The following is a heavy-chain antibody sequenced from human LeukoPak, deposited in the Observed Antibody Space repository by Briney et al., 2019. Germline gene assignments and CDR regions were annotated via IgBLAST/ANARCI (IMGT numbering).Heavy chain of an antibody. CDR1: GGSLSSGGYY. Sequence: SETLSLTCTVSGGSLSSGGYYWSWIRQHPGTGLEWLGYIYYSGSTYYNPSLKSRVTISVDTSKNQFSLKLSSVTAADTAVYYCAREIMVRGVIRSTYYYFDYWGQGTLVTVSS. CDR3: AREIMVRGVIRSTYYYFDY. CDR2: IYYSGST. J-gene: IGHJ4*02. V-gene: IGHV4-31*03. D-gene: IGHD3-10*01.